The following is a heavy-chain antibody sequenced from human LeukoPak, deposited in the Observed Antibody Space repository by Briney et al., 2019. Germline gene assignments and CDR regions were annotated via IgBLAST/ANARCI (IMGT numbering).Heavy chain of an antibody. CDR2: INPNSGGT. V-gene: IGHV1-2*02. D-gene: IGHD2-21*01. Sequence: ASVKVSCKTSGYSFTDYYMHWVHQAPGQGLEWMGWINPNSGGTSSAHQGRVTMTRDTSITTVYMEVSWLTSDDTAIYYCARADRLHGGPYLIGPWGQGTLVTVSS. CDR1: GYSFTDYY. J-gene: IGHJ5*02. CDR3: ARADRLHGGPYLIGP.